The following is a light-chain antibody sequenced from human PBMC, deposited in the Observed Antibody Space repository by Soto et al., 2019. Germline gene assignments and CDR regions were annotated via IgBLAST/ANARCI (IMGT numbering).Light chain of an antibody. CDR3: QQGYSAPLT. CDR2: AAS. J-gene: IGKJ4*01. Sequence: DIQMTQSPSSLSASVGDRVTITCRASQSISSYFNWFQQKPGKAPKLLIYAASSLQSGVPSRFSGSGSGTEFTLTISSLQPEDFATYYCQQGYSAPLTFGGGTKVHI. V-gene: IGKV1-39*01. CDR1: QSISSY.